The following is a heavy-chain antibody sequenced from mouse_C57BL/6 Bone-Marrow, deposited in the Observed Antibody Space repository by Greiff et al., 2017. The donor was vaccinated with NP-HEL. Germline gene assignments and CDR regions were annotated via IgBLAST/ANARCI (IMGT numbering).Heavy chain of an antibody. Sequence: QVQLQQPGAELVRPGSSVKLSCKASGYTFTSYWMDWVKQRPGQGLEWIGNIYPSDSETHYNQKFKDKATLTVDKSSSTAYMQLSSLTSEDSAVYYCASYGYYYYAMDYWGQGTSVTVSS. CDR1: GYTFTSYW. V-gene: IGHV1-61*01. CDR2: IYPSDSET. J-gene: IGHJ4*01. D-gene: IGHD2-2*01. CDR3: ASYGYYYYAMDY.